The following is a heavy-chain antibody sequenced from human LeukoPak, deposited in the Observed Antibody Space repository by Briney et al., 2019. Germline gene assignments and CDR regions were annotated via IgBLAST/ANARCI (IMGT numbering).Heavy chain of an antibody. CDR1: GGSISSGDYY. D-gene: IGHD5-24*01. CDR3: ARDLSQRWLQLGAFDV. V-gene: IGHV4-30-4*01. CDR2: IYYSGST. Sequence: SETLSLTCTVSGGSISSGDYYWSWIRQPPGKGLEWIGYIYYSGSTYYNPSLRSRTTISLDTSKSQFSLKLSSVTAADTAVYYCARDLSQRWLQLGAFDVWGQGTMVTVSS. J-gene: IGHJ3*01.